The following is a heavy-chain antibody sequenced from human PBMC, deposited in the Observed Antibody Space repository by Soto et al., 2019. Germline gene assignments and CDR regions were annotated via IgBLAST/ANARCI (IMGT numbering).Heavy chain of an antibody. D-gene: IGHD3-9*01. CDR1: GGSISSSSYY. J-gene: IGHJ3*01. CDR3: ARQVTDYDILTGYYNVTF. Sequence: QLQLQESGPGLVKPSETLSLTCTVSGGSISSSSYYWGWIRQPPGKGLEWIGSIYYSGSTYYNPSLKSRVTISVDTSKNQFSLKLSSVTAADTAVYYCARQVTDYDILTGYYNVTFWGQGTMVTVSS. CDR2: IYYSGST. V-gene: IGHV4-39*01.